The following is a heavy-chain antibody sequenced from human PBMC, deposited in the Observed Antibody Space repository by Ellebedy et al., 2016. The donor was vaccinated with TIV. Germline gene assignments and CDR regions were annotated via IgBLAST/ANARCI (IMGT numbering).Heavy chain of an antibody. J-gene: IGHJ6*02. CDR1: GASISSNNW. CDR3: ARMLTGYYNQYYEGMGV. Sequence: SETLSLTXTVSGASISSNNWWSWVRQPPGSGLEWIGDIFHTGRTIYNPSLRSRLTISVETSKNQLSLLLSSVTAADTAVYFCARMLTGYYNQYYEGMGVWGQGTTVTVSS. V-gene: IGHV4-4*02. D-gene: IGHD3-9*01. CDR2: IFHTGRT.